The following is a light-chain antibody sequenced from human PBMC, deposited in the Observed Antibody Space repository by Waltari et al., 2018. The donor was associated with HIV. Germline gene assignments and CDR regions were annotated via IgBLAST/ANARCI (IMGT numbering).Light chain of an antibody. CDR3: HAWDSTTVL. J-gene: IGLJ2*01. CDR2: QDT. V-gene: IGLV3-1*01. CDR1: KLERNY. Sequence: YELTQSPSVSVSPGQTVIITCSGAKLERNYVWWYPQKPGQSPVLLLYQDTKRPSGIPERFSGSKSGNTATLTISGTQALDEADYYCHAWDSTTVLFGGGTELTVL.